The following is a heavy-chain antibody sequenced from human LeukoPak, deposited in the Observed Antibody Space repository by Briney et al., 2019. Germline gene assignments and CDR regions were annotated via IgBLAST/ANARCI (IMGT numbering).Heavy chain of an antibody. J-gene: IGHJ6*02. CDR3: ARDGLVEQQAYHYYYYGMDV. D-gene: IGHD6-13*01. Sequence: GASVKVSCKASGYTFTGYYMHWVRQAPGQGLEWMGWINPNSGGTNYAQKFQGWVTMTRDTSISTAYMELSRLRSDDTAVYYCARDGLVEQQAYHYYYYGMDVWGQGTMVTVSS. CDR2: INPNSGGT. V-gene: IGHV1-2*04. CDR1: GYTFTGYY.